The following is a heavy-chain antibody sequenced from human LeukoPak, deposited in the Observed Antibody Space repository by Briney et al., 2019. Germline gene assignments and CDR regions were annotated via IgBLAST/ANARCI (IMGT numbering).Heavy chain of an antibody. CDR3: AREGFDDFDSQH. Sequence: PSETLSLTCAVYGGSFSGYYWSWIRQPPGKGLEWIGEINHSGSTNYNPSLKSRVTMSVDTSKNQFSLKLTSVTAADTAIYYCAREGFDDFDSQHWGQGTLVTVSS. CDR2: INHSGST. D-gene: IGHD2-21*01. V-gene: IGHV4-34*01. J-gene: IGHJ1*01. CDR1: GGSFSGYY.